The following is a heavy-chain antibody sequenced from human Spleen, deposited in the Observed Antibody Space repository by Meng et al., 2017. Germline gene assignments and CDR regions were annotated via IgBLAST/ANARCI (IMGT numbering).Heavy chain of an antibody. V-gene: IGHV4-4*02. Sequence: VPLQGSAQGLVTPSGALSLTCAVSGGSISSSNGWSWVRQPPGKGLEWIGEIYHSGSTNYNPSLKSRVTISVDKSKNQFSLKLSSVTAADTAVYYCARGARNYARKYFQHWGQGTLVTVSS. D-gene: IGHD1-7*01. CDR2: IYHSGST. J-gene: IGHJ1*01. CDR1: GGSISSSNG. CDR3: ARGARNYARKYFQH.